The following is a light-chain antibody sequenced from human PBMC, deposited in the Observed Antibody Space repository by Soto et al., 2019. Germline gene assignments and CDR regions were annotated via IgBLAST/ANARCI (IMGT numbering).Light chain of an antibody. J-gene: IGKJ2*01. CDR2: AAA. CDR3: HQYLSYPYT. V-gene: IGKV1-8*01. CDR1: QGISSY. Sequence: AIRMTQSPSSFSASTGDRVTITCRASQGISSYLAWYQQKPGKAPKLLIYAAATLQRGAPSRFSASGSGTDFTLTIRRLQSEDLATYYCHQYLSYPYTFGKGTKLEI.